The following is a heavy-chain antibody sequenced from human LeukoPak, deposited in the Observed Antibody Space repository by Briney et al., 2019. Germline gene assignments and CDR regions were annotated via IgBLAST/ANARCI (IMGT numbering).Heavy chain of an antibody. CDR3: AKDLLWELRHYYYYYGMDV. V-gene: IGHV3-30*18. CDR1: GFTFSSYG. CDR2: ISYDGSNK. Sequence: PGGSLSLSCAASGFTFSSYGMHWVRQAPGKGLEWVAVISYDGSNKYYADPVKGRFTISRDNSKNTLYLQMNSLRAEDTAVYYCAKDLLWELRHYYYYYGMDVWGQGTRVTVSS. D-gene: IGHD1-26*01. J-gene: IGHJ6*02.